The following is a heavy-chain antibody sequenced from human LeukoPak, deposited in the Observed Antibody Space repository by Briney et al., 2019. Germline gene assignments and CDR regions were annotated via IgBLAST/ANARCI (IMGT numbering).Heavy chain of an antibody. D-gene: IGHD3-16*02. CDR3: ARTMSYHWRIDY. CDR1: GYTFTGYF. CDR2: VNPDSGGT. Sequence: VASVKVSCKASGYTFTGYFIHWVRQAPGQGREWMGWVNPDSGGTHYAQDFQGRVTMTRETSITTAFMELSSLTCDDTAMYYCARTMSYHWRIDYWGQGTLVTLSS. V-gene: IGHV1-2*02. J-gene: IGHJ4*02.